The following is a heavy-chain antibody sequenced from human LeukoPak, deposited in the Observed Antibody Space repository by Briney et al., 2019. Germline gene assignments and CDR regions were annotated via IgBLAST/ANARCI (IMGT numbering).Heavy chain of an antibody. CDR1: GNTFMKFD. J-gene: IGHJ4*02. CDR3: ATGMFDTDYSFLGFEY. CDR2: LNPQNGNT. V-gene: IGHV1-8*01. Sequence: ASVKVSCKASGNTFMKFDFHWVRQATGQGPEWMGRLNPQNGNTEYAPKFRGRVTMTRNTSITTAHMELSSLTSEDTAVYYCATGMFDTDYSFLGFEYWGLGTPVSVSS. D-gene: IGHD2/OR15-2a*01.